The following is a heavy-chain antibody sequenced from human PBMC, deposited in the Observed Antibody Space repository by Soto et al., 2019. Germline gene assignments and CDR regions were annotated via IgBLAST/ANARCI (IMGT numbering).Heavy chain of an antibody. J-gene: IGHJ4*02. Sequence: PGGSLRLSCAASGFTFSSYAMSWVRQAPGKGLEWFSAISGSGGSTYYADSVKGRFTISRDNSKNTLYLQINSLRAEDTAVYYCGGSGGDHYFDYWGQGTLVTVSS. CDR3: GGSGGDHYFDY. CDR1: GFTFSSYA. D-gene: IGHD2-21*02. V-gene: IGHV3-23*01. CDR2: ISGSGGST.